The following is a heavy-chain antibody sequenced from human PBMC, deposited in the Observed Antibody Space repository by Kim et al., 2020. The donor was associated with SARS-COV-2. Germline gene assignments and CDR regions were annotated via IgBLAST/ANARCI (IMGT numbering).Heavy chain of an antibody. CDR1: GFTFDDYA. D-gene: IGHD3-10*01. V-gene: IGHV3-9*01. CDR3: AKALYGSGEYYYYYGMDV. Sequence: GGSLRLSCAASGFTFDDYAMHWVRQAPGKGLEWVSGISWNSGSIGYADSVKGRFTISRDNAKNSLYLQMNSLRAEETALYYCAKALYGSGEYYYYYGMDVWGHGTTVTVSS. J-gene: IGHJ6*02. CDR2: ISWNSGSI.